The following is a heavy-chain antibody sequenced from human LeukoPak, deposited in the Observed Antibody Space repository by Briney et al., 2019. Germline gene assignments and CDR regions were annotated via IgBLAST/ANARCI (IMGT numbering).Heavy chain of an antibody. CDR3: ARAYQPLGGLSLPDY. Sequence: ASVKVPCKASGYSFTTYAMNWLRQAPGQGLEWMGWINPNTGNPTYALGFTGRFAFSLDTSVSTAYLQISGLKADDTAVYYCARAYQPLGGLSLPDYWGQGTLVSVFS. D-gene: IGHD3-16*02. V-gene: IGHV7-4-1*02. CDR1: GYSFTTYA. J-gene: IGHJ4*02. CDR2: INPNTGNP.